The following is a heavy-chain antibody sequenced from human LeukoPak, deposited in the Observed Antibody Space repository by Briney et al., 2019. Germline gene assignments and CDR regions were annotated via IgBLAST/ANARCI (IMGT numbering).Heavy chain of an antibody. J-gene: IGHJ3*02. V-gene: IGHV3-30-3*01. CDR1: GFTFSSYA. CDR3: AKPYYDSSGYRSNEAFDI. Sequence: GGSLRLSCAASGFTFSSYAMHWVRQAPCKGLEWVAVISYDGSNKYYADSVKGRFTISRDNSKNTLYLQMNSLRAEDTAVYYCAKPYYDSSGYRSNEAFDIWGQGTMVTVSS. CDR2: ISYDGSNK. D-gene: IGHD3-22*01.